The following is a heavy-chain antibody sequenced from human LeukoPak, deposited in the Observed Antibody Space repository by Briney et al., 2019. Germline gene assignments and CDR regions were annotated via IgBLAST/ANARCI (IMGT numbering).Heavy chain of an antibody. CDR3: AREDGYQLLYHYYGMDV. Sequence: ETLSLTCTVSGGSVSSGSYYWSWVRQAPGKGLEWVANIKQDGSEKYYVDSVKGRFTISRDNAKNSLYLQMNSLRAEDTAVYYCAREDGYQLLYHYYGMDVWGQGTTVTVSS. J-gene: IGHJ6*02. CDR2: IKQDGSEK. D-gene: IGHD2-2*01. V-gene: IGHV3-7*01. CDR1: GGSVSSGSYY.